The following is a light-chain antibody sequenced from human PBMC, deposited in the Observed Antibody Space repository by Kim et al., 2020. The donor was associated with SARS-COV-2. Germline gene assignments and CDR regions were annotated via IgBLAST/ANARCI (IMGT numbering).Light chain of an antibody. Sequence: SSVTRPCTLSSGHSSYIIAWHQQQPGKAPRYLMKLEGSGSYNKGSGVPDRFSGSSSGADRYLTISNLQSEDEADYYCETWDSNTWVFGGGTQLTVL. CDR2: LEGSGSY. J-gene: IGLJ3*02. CDR3: ETWDSNTWV. V-gene: IGLV4-60*03. CDR1: SGHSSYI.